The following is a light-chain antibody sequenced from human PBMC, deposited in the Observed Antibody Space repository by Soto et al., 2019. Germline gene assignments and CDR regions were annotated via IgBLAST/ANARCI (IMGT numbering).Light chain of an antibody. V-gene: IGKV3-20*01. CDR2: GAT. Sequence: EIVLTQSPGTLSLSPGERATLSCRASQSVSSSYLAWYQQKPGQAPRLLIYGATSRATVIPDRFSGSGSGTDFPLNISRLEPEDFAGDYCQQDGSSPPTFGPGTKVDIK. J-gene: IGKJ3*01. CDR3: QQDGSSPPT. CDR1: QSVSSSY.